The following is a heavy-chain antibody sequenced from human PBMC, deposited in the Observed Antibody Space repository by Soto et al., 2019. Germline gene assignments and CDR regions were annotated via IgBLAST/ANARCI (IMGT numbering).Heavy chain of an antibody. CDR2: ISYDGSNK. V-gene: IGHV3-30*18. D-gene: IGHD6-19*01. J-gene: IGHJ6*02. Sequence: GGSLRLSCAASGFTFSSYGMHWVRQAPGKGLEWVAVISYDGSNKYYADSVKGRFTISRDNSKNTLYLQMNSLRAEDTAVYYCAKEVSSDWYYYYYYGMDVWGQGTTVTVSS. CDR1: GFTFSSYG. CDR3: AKEVSSDWYYYYYYGMDV.